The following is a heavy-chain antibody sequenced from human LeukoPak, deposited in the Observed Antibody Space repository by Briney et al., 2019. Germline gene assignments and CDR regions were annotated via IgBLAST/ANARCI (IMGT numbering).Heavy chain of an antibody. CDR2: ISSSGSTT. CDR1: GFTFSSYE. CDR3: AKPLGDRRYCSSTSCYTGLDY. J-gene: IGHJ4*02. V-gene: IGHV3-48*03. D-gene: IGHD2-2*02. Sequence: GGSLRLSCAASGFTFSSYEMNWVRQAPGKGLEWVSYISSSGSTTYYADSVKGRFTVSRDNAKNSLYLQMNSLRAEDTAVYYCAKPLGDRRYCSSTSCYTGLDYWGQGTLVTVSS.